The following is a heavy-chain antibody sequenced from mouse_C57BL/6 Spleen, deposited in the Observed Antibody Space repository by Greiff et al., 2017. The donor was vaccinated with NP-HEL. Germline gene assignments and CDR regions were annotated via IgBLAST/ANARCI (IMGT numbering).Heavy chain of an antibody. CDR3: ARPAQGAPWCAY. J-gene: IGHJ3*01. D-gene: IGHD3-2*02. V-gene: IGHV5-17*01. Sequence: EVKLVESGGGLVKPGGSLKLSCAASGFTFSDYGMHWVRQAPEKGLEWVAYISSGSSTIYYADTVKGRFTISRDNAKNTLFLQMTSLRSEDTAMYYCARPAQGAPWCAYWGQGTLVTVSA. CDR2: ISSGSSTI. CDR1: GFTFSDYG.